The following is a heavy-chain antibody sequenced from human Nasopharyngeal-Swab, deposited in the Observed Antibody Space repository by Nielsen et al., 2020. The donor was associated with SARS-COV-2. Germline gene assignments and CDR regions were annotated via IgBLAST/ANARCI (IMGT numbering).Heavy chain of an antibody. Sequence: GGFLRLSCSASGFFLTTNAMHWVRQAPGKGLEYVSSINDHGDRIHYADFVRGRFTISRDIYKNTLYLQMSSLRPEDTAVYYCVKDLPGTYSFDIWGQGTMVVVSS. D-gene: IGHD3-10*01. CDR1: GFFLTTNA. CDR2: INDHGDRI. J-gene: IGHJ3*02. CDR3: VKDLPGTYSFDI. V-gene: IGHV3-64D*08.